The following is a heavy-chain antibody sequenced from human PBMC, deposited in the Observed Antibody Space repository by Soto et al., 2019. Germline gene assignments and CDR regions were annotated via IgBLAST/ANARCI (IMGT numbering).Heavy chain of an antibody. J-gene: IGHJ3*02. CDR2: IYPLVGAA. CDR1: GVTFSRFA. Sequence: QVQLVQSGAEVKTPGSSVKVSCKASGVTFSRFAITWVRQAPGQRLEWMGRIYPLVGAADYAQRFQDRVTITADKSTSTAYMELNSLKSDDTAVYYCAREPPADAFDIWGQGTLVTVSS. V-gene: IGHV1-69*08. CDR3: AREPPADAFDI.